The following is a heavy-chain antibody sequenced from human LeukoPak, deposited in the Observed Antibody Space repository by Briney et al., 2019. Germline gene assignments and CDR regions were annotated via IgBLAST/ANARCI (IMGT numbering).Heavy chain of an antibody. CDR2: INGYGSEI. V-gene: IGHV3-7*01. CDR3: ARDWDTAMVPYYFDY. D-gene: IGHD5-18*01. J-gene: IGHJ4*02. CDR1: GFTFSMSW. Sequence: GSLRLSCAASGFTFSMSWMTWVRQAPGKGLEWVASINGYGSEIHYVDSVKGRFTISRDNANDSLYLQMNSLTAEDTAMYYCARDWDTAMVPYYFDYWGQGTLVTVSS.